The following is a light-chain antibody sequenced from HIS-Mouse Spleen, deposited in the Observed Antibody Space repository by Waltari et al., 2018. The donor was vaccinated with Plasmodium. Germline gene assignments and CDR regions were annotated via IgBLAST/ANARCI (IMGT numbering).Light chain of an antibody. CDR3: QQYYSTPYT. V-gene: IGKV4-1*01. CDR1: PSVLYSSNNKNY. CDR2: WAS. Sequence: DIVMTQSPDSLAVSLVDRATITCKSSPSVLYSSNNKNYLAWYQQKPGQPPKLLISWASTRESGVPDRFSGSGSGTDFTLTISSLQAEDVAVYYCQQYYSTPYTFGQGTKLEIK. J-gene: IGKJ2*01.